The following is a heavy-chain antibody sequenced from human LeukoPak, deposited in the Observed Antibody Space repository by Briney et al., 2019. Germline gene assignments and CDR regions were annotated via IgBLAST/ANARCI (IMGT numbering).Heavy chain of an antibody. D-gene: IGHD2-21*02. CDR3: ARNPYCGGDCYGPRY. CDR2: IIPIFGTA. J-gene: IGHJ4*02. Sequence: SVKVSCKASGGTFSSYAISWVRQAPGQGLEWMEGIIPIFGTANYAQKFQGRVTITADESASTAYMELSSLRSEDTAVYYCARNPYCGGDCYGPRYWGQGTLVTVSS. CDR1: GGTFSSYA. V-gene: IGHV1-69*13.